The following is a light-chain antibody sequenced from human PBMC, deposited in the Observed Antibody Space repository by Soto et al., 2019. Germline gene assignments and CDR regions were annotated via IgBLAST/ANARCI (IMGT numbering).Light chain of an antibody. V-gene: IGKV1-9*01. CDR2: GAS. Sequence: DIQLTQSPSFLSASVGDRVTITCRASQNIDSHLAWYQQKPGKAPNLLIYGASTLQTGVPSRFSGSIYGTEFSLTISSLQPEDYATYYCHQFKSYPLTIGGGTKVEIK. CDR3: HQFKSYPLT. J-gene: IGKJ4*01. CDR1: QNIDSH.